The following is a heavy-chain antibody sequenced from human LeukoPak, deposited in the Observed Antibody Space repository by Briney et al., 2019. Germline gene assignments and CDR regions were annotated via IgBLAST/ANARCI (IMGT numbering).Heavy chain of an antibody. V-gene: IGHV3-48*02. CDR1: GFTFSSYS. J-gene: IGHJ4*02. CDR2: ISSSSSTI. Sequence: VGSLRLSCAASGFTFSSYSMNWVRQAPGKGLEWVSYISSSSSTIYYADSVKGRFTISRDNAKNSLYLQMNSLRDEDTAVYYCARSSPYCSGGSCFDYWGQGTLVTVSS. CDR3: ARSSPYCSGGSCFDY. D-gene: IGHD2-15*01.